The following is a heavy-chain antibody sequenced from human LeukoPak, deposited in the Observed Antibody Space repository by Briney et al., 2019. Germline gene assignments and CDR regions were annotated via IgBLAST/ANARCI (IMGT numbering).Heavy chain of an antibody. CDR3: ATEAGGSYRISDY. J-gene: IGHJ4*02. Sequence: PGGSLRLSCAASGFTFSSYSMNWVRQAPGKGLEWVSSISSSSSYIYYADSVKGRFTISRDNAKNSLYLQMNSLRAEDTAVYYCATEAGGSYRISDYWGQGTLVTVSS. D-gene: IGHD5-18*01. V-gene: IGHV3-21*01. CDR1: GFTFSSYS. CDR2: ISSSSSYI.